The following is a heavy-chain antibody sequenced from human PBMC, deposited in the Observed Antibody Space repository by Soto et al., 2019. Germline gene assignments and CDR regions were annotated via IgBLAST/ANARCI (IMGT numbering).Heavy chain of an antibody. D-gene: IGHD6-13*01. V-gene: IGHV3-48*03. CDR1: EFTFSSYE. CDR2: ISSSGSTI. Sequence: PGGSLRLSCVASEFTFSSYETNWVRQAPGKGLEWVSYISSSGSTIYYADSVKGRFTISRDNAKKSLYLQMNSLRAEDTAVYYCVRFGGAAAGPGDYWGQGTLVTVSS. J-gene: IGHJ4*02. CDR3: VRFGGAAAGPGDY.